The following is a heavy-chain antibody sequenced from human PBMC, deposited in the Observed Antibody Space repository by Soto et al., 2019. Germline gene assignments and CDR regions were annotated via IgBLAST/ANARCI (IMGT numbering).Heavy chain of an antibody. CDR3: ARVSSIVTANYRGYSYYGMDV. V-gene: IGHV3-30*14. CDR1: GFIFSSYS. Sequence: GGSLRLSCAASGFIFSSYSMHWVRQAPGKGLEWVAVISGSGHSQYYADSVRGRITISRDNSKNTLYLQVDSLRPEDTSVYHCARVSSIVTANYRGYSYYGMDVWGQGTTVTVSS. D-gene: IGHD2-21*02. J-gene: IGHJ6*02. CDR2: ISGSGHSQ.